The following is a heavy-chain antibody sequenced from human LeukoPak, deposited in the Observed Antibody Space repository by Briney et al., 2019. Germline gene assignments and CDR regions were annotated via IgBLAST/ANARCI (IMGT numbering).Heavy chain of an antibody. Sequence: SETLSLTCTVSGGSMSDFYWSWIRQPAGKGLEWIGRISASGTTDYNPSLKRRLTMSVDTSKNQVSLRLSSVTAADTAMYYCTKGSSYNWKLFDHLGQGALVTVSS. J-gene: IGHJ4*02. CDR1: GGSMSDFY. D-gene: IGHD1-20*01. V-gene: IGHV4-4*07. CDR2: ISASGTT. CDR3: TKGSSYNWKLFDH.